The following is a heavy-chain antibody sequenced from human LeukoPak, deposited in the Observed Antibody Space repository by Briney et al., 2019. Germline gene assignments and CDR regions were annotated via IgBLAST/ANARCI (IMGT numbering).Heavy chain of an antibody. D-gene: IGHD3-22*01. CDR2: ICSDGTK. CDR3: AREVEVGLGFDY. Sequence: GGSLRLSCASPGFTVSNHCMHWVRQAPGKGLVWVSRICSDGTKYYADSVKGRFTISRDDAKNTPSLQMNSLRAEDTAVYYCAREVEVGLGFDYWGQGSLVTVSS. V-gene: IGHV3-74*01. CDR1: GFTVSNHC. J-gene: IGHJ4*02.